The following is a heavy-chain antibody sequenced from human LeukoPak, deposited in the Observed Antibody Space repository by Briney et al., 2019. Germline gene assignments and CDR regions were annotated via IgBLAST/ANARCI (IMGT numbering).Heavy chain of an antibody. D-gene: IGHD1-26*01. Sequence: GWSLRLSCAASGFTFSSDAMSWVRQAAGKGLEWVSAISGSGGSTYYADSVKGRFTISRDNSKNTLYLQMNSLRAEDTAVYYCANPELLSAIWDYWGQGTLVTVSS. J-gene: IGHJ4*02. CDR2: ISGSGGST. CDR3: ANPELLSAIWDY. V-gene: IGHV3-23*01. CDR1: GFTFSSDA.